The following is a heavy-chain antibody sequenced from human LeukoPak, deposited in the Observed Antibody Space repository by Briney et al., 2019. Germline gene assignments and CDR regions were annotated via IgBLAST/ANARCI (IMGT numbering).Heavy chain of an antibody. J-gene: IGHJ4*02. CDR3: ASLSGGGPGGSDY. D-gene: IGHD2-15*01. Sequence: PSETLSLTCGVFGGSFSEYYWTWIRQSPGKGLEWIGEINHSGTTNYNPSLKSRVTISVDTSKNQFSLKLSSVTAADTAVYYCASLSGGGPGGSDYWGQGTLVTVSS. CDR2: INHSGTT. V-gene: IGHV4-34*01. CDR1: GGSFSEYY.